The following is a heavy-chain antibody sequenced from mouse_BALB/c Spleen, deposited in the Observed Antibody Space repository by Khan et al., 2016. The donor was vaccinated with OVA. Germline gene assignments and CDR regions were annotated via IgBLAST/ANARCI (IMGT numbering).Heavy chain of an antibody. CDR3: ARDRIDY. Sequence: QIQLVQSGAELAKPGASVKMSCKASGYTFTTYWMHWVKQRPGQGLEWIGYINPTSDYTDYNEKFKDKATLSADKSSNTAYMQLSSLTSEDSAVYYCARDRIDYWGQGTTLTVSS. J-gene: IGHJ2*01. V-gene: IGHV1-7*01. CDR2: INPTSDYT. CDR1: GYTFTTYW.